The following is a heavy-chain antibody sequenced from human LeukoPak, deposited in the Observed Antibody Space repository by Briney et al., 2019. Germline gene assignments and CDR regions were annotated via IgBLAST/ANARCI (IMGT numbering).Heavy chain of an antibody. J-gene: IGHJ4*02. CDR3: ARDTLAFRHYFDY. CDR2: ISDSGGST. CDR1: GFPFSSYA. Sequence: GGSLRLSCSASGFPFSSYAMHWVRQAPGKGLEYVSAISDSGGSTYYADSVKGRFTISRDNSKNTLYLQMNSLRAEDTALYYCARDTLAFRHYFDYWGQGTLVTVSS. D-gene: IGHD2/OR15-2a*01. V-gene: IGHV3-64*04.